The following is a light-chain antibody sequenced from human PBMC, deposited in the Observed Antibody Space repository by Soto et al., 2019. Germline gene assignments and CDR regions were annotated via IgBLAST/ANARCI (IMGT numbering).Light chain of an antibody. CDR3: QQYNSYWGRT. CDR2: DAS. Sequence: DIQMTQSPSTLSASVGDRVTITCRASQSISSWLAWYQQKPGKAPKLLIYDASSLESGVPSRFSGSGSGTEFTLTISSLQPDDFATYYCQQYNSYWGRTFGQGTKVDLK. V-gene: IGKV1-5*01. CDR1: QSISSW. J-gene: IGKJ1*01.